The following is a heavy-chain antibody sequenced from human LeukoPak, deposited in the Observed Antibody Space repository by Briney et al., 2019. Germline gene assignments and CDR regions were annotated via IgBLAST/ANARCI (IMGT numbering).Heavy chain of an antibody. D-gene: IGHD3-10*01. V-gene: IGHV3-21*01. J-gene: IGHJ4*02. CDR1: GLTFSSYS. CDR2: ISSSSSYI. CDR3: ARNTMVRGRELGY. Sequence: GGSLRLSCAASGLTFSSYSMNWVRQAPGKGLEWVSSISSSSSYIYYADSVKGRFTISRDNAKNSLYLQMNSLRAEDTAVYYCARNTMVRGRELGYWGQGTPVTVSS.